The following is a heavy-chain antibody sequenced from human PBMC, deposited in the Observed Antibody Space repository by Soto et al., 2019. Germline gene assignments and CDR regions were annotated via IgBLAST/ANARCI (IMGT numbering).Heavy chain of an antibody. Sequence: QVQLVESGGGVVQPGRSLRLSCAASGFTFSNYGMHWVRQAPGKGLEWVSVISYDGSNKYYADSVKGRFTISRDASKNTLHLQMNSLRVEDTAVYYCAKGGELYYYYGMDVWGQGTTVTVSS. J-gene: IGHJ6*02. D-gene: IGHD1-1*01. CDR1: GFTFSNYG. CDR3: AKGGELYYYYGMDV. CDR2: ISYDGSNK. V-gene: IGHV3-30*18.